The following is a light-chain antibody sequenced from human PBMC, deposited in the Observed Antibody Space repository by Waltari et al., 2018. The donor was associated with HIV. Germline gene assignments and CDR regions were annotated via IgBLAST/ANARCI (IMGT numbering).Light chain of an antibody. CDR3: QQYFNVPIT. CDR2: WAS. V-gene: IGKV4-1*01. Sequence: DIVMTQRSDSLALSLCERATINCKSSRSILYNSNNKNYLAWYQQKPGQPPQLLIYWASTREFGVPDRFSGSGSGTNFTLSISSLQTEDVAVYFCQQYFNVPITFGGGTRVEI. CDR1: RSILYNSNNKNY. J-gene: IGKJ4*01.